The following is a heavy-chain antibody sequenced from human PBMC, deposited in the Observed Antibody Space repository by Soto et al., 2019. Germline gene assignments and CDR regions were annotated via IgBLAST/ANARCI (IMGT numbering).Heavy chain of an antibody. J-gene: IGHJ3*01. CDR1: GFTFSLAW. CDR3: THSCTYYSDKSV. D-gene: IGHD3-22*01. Sequence: EEQLVESGGGLVKPGGSLRLSCAGSGFTFSLAWMNWVRQAPGKGLEWVGRIKSEGSGGTTEYAAPVKGRFTISRDDSINTLYLEMNNLKTEDTAVYYCTHSCTYYSDKSVWGQGTVVTVSS. CDR2: IKSEGSGGTT. V-gene: IGHV3-15*07.